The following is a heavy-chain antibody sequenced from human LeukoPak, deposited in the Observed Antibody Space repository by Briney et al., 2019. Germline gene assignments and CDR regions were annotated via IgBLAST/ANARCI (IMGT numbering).Heavy chain of an antibody. CDR2: SNHSGST. J-gene: IGHJ5*02. V-gene: IGHV4-38-2*02. CDR1: GYSISSGYY. D-gene: IGHD3-22*01. Sequence: SETLSLTCTVSGYSISSGYYWGWIRQPPGKGLEGFGGSNHSGSTYYNPSLKSRVTISVDTSKNQCSLRLSSVIAADTAVYYCARASPPADYYDRGDNWFDPWGQGTLVTVSS. CDR3: ARASPPADYYDRGDNWFDP.